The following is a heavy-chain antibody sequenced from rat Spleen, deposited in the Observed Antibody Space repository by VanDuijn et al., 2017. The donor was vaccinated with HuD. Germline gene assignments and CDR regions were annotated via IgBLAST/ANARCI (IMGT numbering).Heavy chain of an antibody. D-gene: IGHD1-7*01. Sequence: EVQLVESGGGLVQPGRSLKLSCSASGFTFSDYTMAWVRQAPKKGLEWVAAIVDDGSKTFYRDSVKGRFTISRDNAKNTLYLQVASLRSEDTAIYYCARPTTGIPFNYWGQGVMVTVSS. V-gene: IGHV5-17*01. CDR3: ARPTTGIPFNY. CDR1: GFTFSDYT. CDR2: IVDDGSKT. J-gene: IGHJ2*01.